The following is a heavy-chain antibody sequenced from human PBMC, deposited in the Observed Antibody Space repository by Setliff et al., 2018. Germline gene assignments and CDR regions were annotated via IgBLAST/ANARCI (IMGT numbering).Heavy chain of an antibody. CDR3: ARGLREEGSNLADY. V-gene: IGHV1-69*13. Sequence: SVKVSCKASGGTFSSYAISWVRQAPGQGLEWMGGIIPIFGTANYAQKFQGRVTITADESTSTAYMELRSLRSEDTAVYYCARGLREEGSNLADYWGQGTLVTVSS. CDR2: IIPIFGTA. CDR1: GGTFSSYA. D-gene: IGHD3-16*01. J-gene: IGHJ4*02.